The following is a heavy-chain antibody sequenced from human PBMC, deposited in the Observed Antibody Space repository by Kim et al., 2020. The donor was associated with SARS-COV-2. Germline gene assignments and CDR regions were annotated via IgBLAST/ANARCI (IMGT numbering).Heavy chain of an antibody. D-gene: IGHD1-26*01. Sequence: YADSVKGRVTISRDNAKNSLYLQMNSLRDEDTAVYYWARDSWWELQFFDYWGQGTLVTVSS. V-gene: IGHV3-48*02. J-gene: IGHJ4*02. CDR3: ARDSWWELQFFDY.